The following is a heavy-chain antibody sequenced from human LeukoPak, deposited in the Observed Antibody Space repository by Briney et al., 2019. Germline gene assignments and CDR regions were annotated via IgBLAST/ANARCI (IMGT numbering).Heavy chain of an antibody. J-gene: IGHJ5*02. D-gene: IGHD3-10*01. Sequence: SETLSLTCTVSGGSISSYYWSWIRQPAGKGLEWIGRICTSGSTNYNPSLKSRVTMSVDTSKNQFSLKLSSVTAADTAVYYCARDKGRYGSGTLNWFDPWGQGTLVTVSS. CDR1: GGSISSYY. V-gene: IGHV4-4*07. CDR3: ARDKGRYGSGTLNWFDP. CDR2: ICTSGST.